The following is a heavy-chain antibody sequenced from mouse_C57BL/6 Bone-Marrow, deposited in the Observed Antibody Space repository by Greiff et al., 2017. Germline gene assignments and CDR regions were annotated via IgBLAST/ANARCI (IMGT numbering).Heavy chain of an antibody. CDR2: IYPRDGST. Sequence: VQVVESGPELVKPGASVKLSCKASGYTFTSYDINWVKQRPGQGLAWIGWIYPRDGSTKYNEKFKGKATLTVATSSSTAYMELHSLTSEDSAVYFCARRRVYYYGSPWFAYWGQGTLVTVSA. CDR3: ARRRVYYYGSPWFAY. D-gene: IGHD1-1*01. CDR1: GYTFTSYD. J-gene: IGHJ3*01. V-gene: IGHV1-85*01.